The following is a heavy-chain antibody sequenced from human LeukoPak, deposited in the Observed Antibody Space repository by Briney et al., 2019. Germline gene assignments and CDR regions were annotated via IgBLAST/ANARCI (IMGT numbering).Heavy chain of an antibody. Sequence: SVKVSCKASGGTFSSYTISWVRQAPGQGLEWMGRIIPILGIANYAQKLQGRVTITADKSTSTAYMELSSLRSEDTAVYYCARGVKNGLKVAYYFDYWGQGTLVTVSS. D-gene: IGHD2-8*01. J-gene: IGHJ4*02. CDR1: GGTFSSYT. CDR2: IIPILGIA. CDR3: ARGVKNGLKVAYYFDY. V-gene: IGHV1-69*02.